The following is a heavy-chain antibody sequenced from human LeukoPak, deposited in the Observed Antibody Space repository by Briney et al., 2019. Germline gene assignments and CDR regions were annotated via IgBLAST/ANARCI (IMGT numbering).Heavy chain of an antibody. CDR3: ASRKTLVGSTGY. J-gene: IGHJ4*02. CDR1: GGSISSSSYY. Sequence: SSETLSLTCTVSGGSISSSSYYWGWIRQPPGKGLESIGSIYYSGSTYYNPSLKSRVTISVDTSKNQFSLKLSSVTAADTAVYYCASRKTLVGSTGYWGQGALVTVSS. V-gene: IGHV4-39*01. D-gene: IGHD1-26*01. CDR2: IYYSGST.